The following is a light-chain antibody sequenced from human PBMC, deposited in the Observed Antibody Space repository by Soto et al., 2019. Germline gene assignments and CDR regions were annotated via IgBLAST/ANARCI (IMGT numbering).Light chain of an antibody. J-gene: IGKJ3*01. CDR3: QQYNNWPPHIT. CDR2: GAS. V-gene: IGKV3-15*01. CDR1: QSVSSN. Sequence: EIVMTQSPATLSVSPGERATLSCRASQSVSSNLAWYQKKPGQAPRLLIYGASTRAAGIPARFSGSGSGTEFTLTISSLQSEDFAVYYCQQYNNWPPHITFGPGTKVEIK.